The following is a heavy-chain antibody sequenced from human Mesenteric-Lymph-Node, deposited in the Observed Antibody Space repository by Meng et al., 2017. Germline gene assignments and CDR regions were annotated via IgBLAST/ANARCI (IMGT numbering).Heavy chain of an antibody. CDR3: ARGGDYYDSSGYYFDSPPDY. Sequence: ASVKVSCKASGYTFTSYGISWVRQAPGQGLEWMGWISAYNGNTNYAQKLQGRVTMTTDTSTSTAYMELRSLRSDDTAVYYCARGGDYYDSSGYYFDSPPDYWGQGKLV. V-gene: IGHV1-18*01. D-gene: IGHD3-22*01. CDR2: ISAYNGNT. CDR1: GYTFTSYG. J-gene: IGHJ4*02.